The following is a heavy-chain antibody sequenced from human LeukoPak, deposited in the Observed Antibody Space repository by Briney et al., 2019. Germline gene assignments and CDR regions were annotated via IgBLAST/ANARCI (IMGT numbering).Heavy chain of an antibody. CDR1: GLTFSSYA. CDR2: ISYDGSNK. D-gene: IGHD4-11*01. J-gene: IGHJ4*02. Sequence: GGSLDPSVPAPGLTFSSYAMHGFRQAQAKGLKWGAVISYDGSNKYYADSVKGRFTISRDNSKNTLYLQMNSLRAEDTAVYYCARDRGFLQWPTDYYFDYWGQGTLVTVSS. CDR3: ARDRGFLQWPTDYYFDY. V-gene: IGHV3-30*04.